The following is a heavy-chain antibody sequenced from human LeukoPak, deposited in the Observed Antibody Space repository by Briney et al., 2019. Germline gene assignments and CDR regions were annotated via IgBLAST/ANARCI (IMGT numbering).Heavy chain of an antibody. CDR3: ARSDSSSWHLDY. V-gene: IGHV1-2*02. J-gene: IGHJ4*02. Sequence: ASVKVSCKASGYTFTGYYMHWVRQAPGQGLEWMGWINPNSGGTNYAQKFQGRVTVTRDTSISTAYMELSRLRSDDTAVYHCARSDSSSWHLDYWGQGTLVTVSS. CDR2: INPNSGGT. D-gene: IGHD6-13*01. CDR1: GYTFTGYY.